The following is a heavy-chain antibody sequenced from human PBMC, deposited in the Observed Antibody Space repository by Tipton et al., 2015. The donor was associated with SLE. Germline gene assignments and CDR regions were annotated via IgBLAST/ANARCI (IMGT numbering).Heavy chain of an antibody. V-gene: IGHV4-34*01. D-gene: IGHD3-16*01. CDR1: GGSFSGYY. CDR2: INHSGST. CDR3: ARGRPRATQAWGGSYSYMDV. Sequence: TLSLTCAVYGGSFSGYYWSWIRQPPGKGLEWIGEINHSGSTNYNPSLKSRITISVDTSKNQFSLRLSSVTAADTAVYYCARGRPRATQAWGGSYSYMDVWDKGSPVSVSS. J-gene: IGHJ6*03.